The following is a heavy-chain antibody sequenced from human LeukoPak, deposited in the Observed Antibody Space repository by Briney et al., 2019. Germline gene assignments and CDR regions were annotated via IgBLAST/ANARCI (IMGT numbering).Heavy chain of an antibody. CDR1: GFTFSSYS. D-gene: IGHD3-10*01. V-gene: IGHV3-21*01. CDR3: ARDSFLWFGEPFDY. J-gene: IGHJ4*02. Sequence: GGSLRLSCAASGFTFSSYSMNWVRQAPGKGLEWVSSISSSSSYIYYADSVKGRFTISRDNAKNSLYLQMNSLGAEDTAVYYCARDSFLWFGEPFDYWGQGTLVTVSS. CDR2: ISSSSSYI.